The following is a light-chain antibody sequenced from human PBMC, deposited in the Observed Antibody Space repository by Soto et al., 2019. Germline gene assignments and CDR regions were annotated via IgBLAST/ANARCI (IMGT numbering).Light chain of an antibody. Sequence: EIVLTQSPGSLSLSPGEGATLSCRASQSVRSNLAWYQQKPGQAPRLLIYGASTRATGIPARFSGSGSGTEFTLTISSLQSEDFAVYYCQQYNNWPPITFGQGTRLEI. V-gene: IGKV3-15*01. CDR2: GAS. CDR3: QQYNNWPPIT. J-gene: IGKJ5*01. CDR1: QSVRSN.